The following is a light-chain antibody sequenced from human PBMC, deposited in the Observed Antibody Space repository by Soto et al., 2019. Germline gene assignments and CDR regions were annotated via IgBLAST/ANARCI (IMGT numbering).Light chain of an antibody. Sequence: QSMLTQPPSVSAAPGQKVTISCSGSSSNIGNNYVSWYQQLPGTAPKLLIYDNNKRPSGIPDRFSGSKSGTSATLGITGRQTGDEADYYCGTWDSSLSAYVFGTGTKVTVL. V-gene: IGLV1-51*01. CDR3: GTWDSSLSAYV. CDR2: DNN. J-gene: IGLJ1*01. CDR1: SSNIGNNY.